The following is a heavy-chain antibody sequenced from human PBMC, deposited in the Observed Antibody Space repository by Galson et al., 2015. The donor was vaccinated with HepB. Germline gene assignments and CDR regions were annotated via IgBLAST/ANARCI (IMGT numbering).Heavy chain of an antibody. V-gene: IGHV2-70*11. J-gene: IGHJ4*02. Sequence: PALVKPTQTLTLTCTFSGFSLSTSGMCVSWIRQPPGKALEWLARIDWDDDKYYSTSLKTRLTISKDTSKNQVVLTMTNMDPVDTATYYCARLTGQYYYGSGDNKYYFDYWGQGTLVTVSS. D-gene: IGHD3-10*01. CDR1: GFSLSTSGMC. CDR2: IDWDDDK. CDR3: ARLTGQYYYGSGDNKYYFDY.